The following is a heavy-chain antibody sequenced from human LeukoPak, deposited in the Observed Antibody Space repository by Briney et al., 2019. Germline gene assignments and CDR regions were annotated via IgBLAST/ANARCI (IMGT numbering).Heavy chain of an antibody. Sequence: SGGSLRLSCAASGFTFSSYGMHWVRQAPGKGLEWVAVISYDGSNKYYADSVKGRFTISRDNSKNTLYLQMNSLRAEDTAVYYCAKGSASAGTLDYFDYWGQGTLVTVSS. V-gene: IGHV3-30*18. CDR3: AKGSASAGTLDYFDY. CDR1: GFTFSSYG. J-gene: IGHJ4*02. D-gene: IGHD6-13*01. CDR2: ISYDGSNK.